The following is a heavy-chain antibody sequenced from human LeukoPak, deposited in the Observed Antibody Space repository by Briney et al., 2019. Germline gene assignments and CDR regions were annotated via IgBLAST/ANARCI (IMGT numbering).Heavy chain of an antibody. V-gene: IGHV3-23*01. CDR2: ISGSGGST. D-gene: IGHD3-10*01. J-gene: IGHJ6*03. CDR1: GFTFSSYA. Sequence: GGSLRLSCAASGFTFSSYAMSWVRQAPGKGLEWASAISGSGGSTYYADSVKGRFTISRDNSKNTLYLQMNSLRAEDTAVYYCAKDLHYYGSGNYMDVWGKGTTVTVSS. CDR3: AKDLHYYGSGNYMDV.